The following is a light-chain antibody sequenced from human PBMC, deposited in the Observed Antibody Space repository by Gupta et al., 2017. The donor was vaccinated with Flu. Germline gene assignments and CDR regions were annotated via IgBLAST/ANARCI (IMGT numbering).Light chain of an antibody. CDR3: ISDTTSSLVV. J-gene: IGLJ2*01. CDR1: TTEVGGYNY. Sequence: ITITSTGTTTEVGGYNYVSWHQPHPANTHSLMFYEVSKRTAGVAARFSASESGNTASLTISAPPAEDAADYYYISDTTSSLVVFGGGTKLTVL. V-gene: IGLV2-14*01. CDR2: EVS.